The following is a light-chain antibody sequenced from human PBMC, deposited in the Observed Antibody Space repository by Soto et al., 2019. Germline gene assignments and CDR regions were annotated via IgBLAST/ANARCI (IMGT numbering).Light chain of an antibody. CDR2: SNN. Sequence: VLTQPPSASGTPGQRVTISCSGSFSNIGSNAVNWYQQLPGTAPKLLIYSNNQRPSGVPDRFSGSKSGTSASLAISGLQSEDEADYYCATWDDSLSGWVFGGGTKVTVL. CDR3: ATWDDSLSGWV. V-gene: IGLV1-44*01. J-gene: IGLJ3*02. CDR1: FSNIGSNA.